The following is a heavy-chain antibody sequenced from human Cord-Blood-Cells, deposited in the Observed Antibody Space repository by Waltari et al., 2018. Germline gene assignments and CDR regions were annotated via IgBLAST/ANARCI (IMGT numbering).Heavy chain of an antibody. CDR2: IYGGGST. CDR3: SRDLGDY. Sequence: EVQLVESGGGLVQPGGSLRLSCAASWFTVSSNYMSWVRQAPGMGLEWVSVIYGGGSTYYADSVKGRFTISRHNSKNTLYLQMNGLRAEDTAVYYCSRDLGDYWGQGTLVTVSS. CDR1: WFTVSSNY. J-gene: IGHJ4*02. D-gene: IGHD7-27*01. V-gene: IGHV3-53*04.